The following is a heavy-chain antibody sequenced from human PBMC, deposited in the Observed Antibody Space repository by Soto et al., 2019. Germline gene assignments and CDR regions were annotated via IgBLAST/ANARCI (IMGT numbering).Heavy chain of an antibody. CDR3: ARGESMRWLGGVDY. J-gene: IGHJ4*02. CDR1: GFTFSSYG. Sequence: QVQLVESGGGVVQPGRSLRLSCAASGFTFSSYGMHWVRQAPGKGLEWVAVIWYDGSNKYYADSVKGRFTISRDNSKNTLYLQMNSLRAEDTAVYYCARGESMRWLGGVDYWGQGTLVTVSS. V-gene: IGHV3-33*01. CDR2: IWYDGSNK. D-gene: IGHD5-12*01.